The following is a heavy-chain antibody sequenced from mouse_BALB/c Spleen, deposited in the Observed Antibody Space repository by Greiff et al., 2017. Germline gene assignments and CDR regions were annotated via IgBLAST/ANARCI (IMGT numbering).Heavy chain of an antibody. Sequence: VESGGGLVKPGGSLKLSCAASGFTFSSYTMSWVRPTPEKRLEWVATISSGGSYTYYPDSVKGRFTISRDNAKNTLYLQMSSLKSEDTAMYYCTRDPDYGNYLAWFAYWGQGTLVTVSA. D-gene: IGHD2-1*01. J-gene: IGHJ3*01. CDR2: ISSGGSYT. V-gene: IGHV5-6-4*01. CDR1: GFTFSSYT. CDR3: TRDPDYGNYLAWFAY.